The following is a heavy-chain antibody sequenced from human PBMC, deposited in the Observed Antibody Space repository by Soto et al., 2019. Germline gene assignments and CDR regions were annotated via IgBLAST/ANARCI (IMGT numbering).Heavy chain of an antibody. Sequence: SETLSITCTVSGGSISSYYWSWIRQPPGKGLEWIGYIYYSGSTNYNPSLKSRVTISVDTSKNQFSLKLSSVTAADTAVYYCARDMGPGSSEDFDYWGQGILVT. CDR2: IYYSGST. V-gene: IGHV4-59*01. J-gene: IGHJ4*02. D-gene: IGHD6-13*01. CDR1: GGSISSYY. CDR3: ARDMGPGSSEDFDY.